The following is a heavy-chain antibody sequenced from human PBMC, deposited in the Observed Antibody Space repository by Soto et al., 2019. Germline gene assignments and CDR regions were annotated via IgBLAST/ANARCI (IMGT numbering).Heavy chain of an antibody. D-gene: IGHD1-26*01. J-gene: IGHJ5*01. V-gene: IGHV1-69*13. CDR1: GGTFSNYA. CDR3: VRLIGNSWLDF. Sequence: SVKVSCKASGGTFSNYAITWVRQAPGQGLEWLGRIIPIFGSANYAQKFQGRVTITADESTTTAYMELSSLRSDDTAVYYCVRLIGNSWLDFWGQGTLVTVSS. CDR2: IIPIFGSA.